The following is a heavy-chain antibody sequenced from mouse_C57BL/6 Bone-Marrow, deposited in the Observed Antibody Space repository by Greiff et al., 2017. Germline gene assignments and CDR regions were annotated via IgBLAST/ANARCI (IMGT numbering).Heavy chain of an antibody. V-gene: IGHV5-4*03. J-gene: IGHJ2*01. CDR1: GFTFSSYA. Sequence: DVKLVESGGGLVKPGGSLKLSCAASGFTFSSYAMSWVRQTPEKRLEWVATISDGGSYTYYPDNVKGRFTISRDNAKNNLYLQMSHLKSEDTAMYYCARGVTAVDYFDYWGRGTTLTVSS. CDR3: ARGVTAVDYFDY. CDR2: ISDGGSYT. D-gene: IGHD1-1*01.